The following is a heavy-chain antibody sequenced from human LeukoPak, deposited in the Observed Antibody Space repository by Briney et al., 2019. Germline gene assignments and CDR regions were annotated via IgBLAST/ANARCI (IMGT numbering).Heavy chain of an antibody. CDR1: GFTFDDYA. V-gene: IGHV3-9*01. CDR3: ARGGYRSTQTKFDY. Sequence: SGGSLRLSCAASGFTFDDYAMHWVRQAPGKGLEWVSGISWNSGSIGHADSVKGRFTISKDNNKNSLYLQMNSLRAEDTAFYFCARGGYRSTQTKFDYWGQGSLVTVSS. CDR2: ISWNSGSI. J-gene: IGHJ4*02. D-gene: IGHD3-16*02.